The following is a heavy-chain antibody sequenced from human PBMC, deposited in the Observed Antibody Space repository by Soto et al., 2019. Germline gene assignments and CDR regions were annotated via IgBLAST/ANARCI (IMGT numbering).Heavy chain of an antibody. D-gene: IGHD3-22*01. CDR3: AKSGYGNYYDSSGYYTN. CDR2: ISGSGGST. V-gene: IGHV3-23*01. J-gene: IGHJ4*02. Sequence: EVQLLESGGGLVQPGGSLRLSCAASGFTFSSYAMSWVRQAPGKGLEWVSAISGSGGSTYYADSVKGRFTISRDNSKNTLYLQMNRLRAEDTAVYYCAKSGYGNYYDSSGYYTNWGQGTLVTVSS. CDR1: GFTFSSYA.